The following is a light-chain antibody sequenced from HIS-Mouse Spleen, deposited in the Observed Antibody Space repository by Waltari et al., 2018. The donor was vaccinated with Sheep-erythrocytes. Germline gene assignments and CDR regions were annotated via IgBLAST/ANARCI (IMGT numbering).Light chain of an antibody. Sequence: DIQLTQSPSFLSASVGDRVTITCRASQGISSYLAWYQQKPGKAPKLLIYAASTLQSGVPSRFSGSGSGTEFTLTISSLQPEDFATYYCQQANSFPHTFGGGTKVEIK. CDR1: QGISSY. CDR2: AAS. J-gene: IGKJ4*01. CDR3: QQANSFPHT. V-gene: IGKV1-9*01.